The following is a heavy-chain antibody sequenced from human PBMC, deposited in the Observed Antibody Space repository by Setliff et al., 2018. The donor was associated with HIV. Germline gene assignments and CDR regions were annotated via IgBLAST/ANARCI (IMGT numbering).Heavy chain of an antibody. CDR2: IKQDGSEK. Sequence: GSLRLSCAASEFTFSGHWMSWVRQAPGKGLEWVANIKQDGSEKNDVDFVKGRFTISRDNAKNSLYLQMNSQRAEDTAVYYCARTCYYDASGYYRPFDIWGQGTMVTVSS. D-gene: IGHD3-22*01. CDR3: ARTCYYDASGYYRPFDI. V-gene: IGHV3-7*03. CDR1: EFTFSGHW. J-gene: IGHJ3*02.